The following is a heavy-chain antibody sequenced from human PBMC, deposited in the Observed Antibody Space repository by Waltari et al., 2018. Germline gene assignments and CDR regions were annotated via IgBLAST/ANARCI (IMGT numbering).Heavy chain of an antibody. Sequence: EVQLVESGGGLAQPGGSLRRSCAASGLRFSNYWMTWVRQASGKGPEWVANIKQDGSEKYYMDSVKGRFTISRDNAKNSLYLQMNNLRVEDTAVYYCTRGGRDSSWYWRDWGQGTLVTVSS. J-gene: IGHJ4*02. D-gene: IGHD6-13*01. CDR2: IKQDGSEK. V-gene: IGHV3-7*01. CDR1: GLRFSNYW. CDR3: TRGGRDSSWYWRD.